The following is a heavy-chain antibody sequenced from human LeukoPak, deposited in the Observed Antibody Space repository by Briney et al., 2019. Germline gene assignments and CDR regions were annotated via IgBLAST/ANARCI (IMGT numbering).Heavy chain of an antibody. CDR2: IYTSGST. CDR1: GGSISSGGYS. D-gene: IGHD3-3*01. CDR3: ARDKAYYDFWSGHARMYYYGMDV. J-gene: IGHJ6*02. V-gene: IGHV4-30-2*01. Sequence: PSETLSLTCAVSGGSISSGGYSWSWIRQPPGKGLEWIGYIYTSGSTNYNPSLKSRVTMSVDTSKNRFSLKLSSVTAADTAVYYCARDKAYYDFWSGHARMYYYGMDVWGQGTTVTVSS.